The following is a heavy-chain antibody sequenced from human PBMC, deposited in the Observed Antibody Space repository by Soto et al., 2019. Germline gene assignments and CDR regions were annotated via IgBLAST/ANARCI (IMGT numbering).Heavy chain of an antibody. CDR2: ISYDRSNK. CDR1: GFTFRSSG. J-gene: IGHJ5*02. D-gene: IGHD2-2*01. CDR3: AKDLIVVIPAAPSWFDP. V-gene: IGHV3-30*18. Sequence: PGGSLRLSCAASGFTFRSSGMHWVRQAPGKGLEWVALISYDRSNKYYTDSVKGRFTISRDNSKNTLYLQMNSLRTEDTAVYYCAKDLIVVIPAAPSWFDPWGQGTLVTVSS.